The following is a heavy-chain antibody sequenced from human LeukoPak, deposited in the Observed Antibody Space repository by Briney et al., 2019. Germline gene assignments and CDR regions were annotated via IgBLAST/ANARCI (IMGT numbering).Heavy chain of an antibody. CDR2: IYYSGST. Sequence: PSETLSLTCTVSGGSISSYYWSWIRQPPGKGLEWIGYIYYSGSTNYNPSLKSRVTISVDTSKNQFSLKLSSVTAADTAVYYCARLATRITMVRGVTRTWFDPWGQGTLVTVSS. V-gene: IGHV4-59*08. CDR1: GGSISSYY. D-gene: IGHD3-10*01. CDR3: ARLATRITMVRGVTRTWFDP. J-gene: IGHJ5*02.